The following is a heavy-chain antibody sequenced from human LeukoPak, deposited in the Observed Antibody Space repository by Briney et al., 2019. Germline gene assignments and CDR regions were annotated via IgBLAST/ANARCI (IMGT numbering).Heavy chain of an antibody. V-gene: IGHV1-69*04. J-gene: IGHJ6*02. Sequence: ASVKVSCKASGGTFSSYAISWVRQAPGQGLEWMGRIIPILGIANYAQKFQGRVTITRDTSASTAYMELSSLRSEDTAVYYCARGGSGSYLYYGMDVWGQGTTVTVSS. CDR1: GGTFSSYA. CDR2: IIPILGIA. CDR3: ARGGSGSYLYYGMDV. D-gene: IGHD1-26*01.